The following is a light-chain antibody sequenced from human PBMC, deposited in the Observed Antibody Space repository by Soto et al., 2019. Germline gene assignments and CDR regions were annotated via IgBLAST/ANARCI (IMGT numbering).Light chain of an antibody. CDR2: GAS. Sequence: DIQLTQSPSFLSASVGDTVTITCRASQAIGSYLAWYQQEAGKAPKLLIYGASTLQGGFPSRFSRSGSGTEFTLTISSLQPEDFATYYFQQLNTSPWTFGQGTKVEIK. CDR1: QAIGSY. J-gene: IGKJ1*01. V-gene: IGKV1-9*01. CDR3: QQLNTSPWT.